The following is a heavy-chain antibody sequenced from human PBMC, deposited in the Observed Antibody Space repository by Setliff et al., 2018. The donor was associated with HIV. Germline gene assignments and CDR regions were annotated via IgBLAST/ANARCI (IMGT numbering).Heavy chain of an antibody. D-gene: IGHD2-21*02. CDR1: GGSITSTTYY. J-gene: IGHJ4*02. V-gene: IGHV4-39*02. CDR3: AREGDGIDF. CDR2: IHYTGNT. Sequence: SETLSLTCTVSGGSITSTTYYWRWIRQPPGKGLEWIGTIHYTGNTYHNPSLKSRVTISVEASKNQISLKLTAVTAADSAGYYCAREGDGIDFWGQGTLVTVAS.